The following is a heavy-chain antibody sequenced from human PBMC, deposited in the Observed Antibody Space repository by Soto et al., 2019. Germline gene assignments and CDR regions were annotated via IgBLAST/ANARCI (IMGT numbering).Heavy chain of an antibody. CDR1: GFTFSSYW. CDR2: ISSSSSSYI. Sequence: GGSLRLSFAASGFTFSSYWMHWVRQAPGKGLEWVSSISSSSSSYIYYADSVKGRFTISRDNAKNSLYLQMNSLRAEDTAVYYWARDMLRFGAFDSWGKGTRVTVSS. D-gene: IGHD2-8*01. V-gene: IGHV3-21*01. CDR3: ARDMLRFGAFDS. J-gene: IGHJ3*02.